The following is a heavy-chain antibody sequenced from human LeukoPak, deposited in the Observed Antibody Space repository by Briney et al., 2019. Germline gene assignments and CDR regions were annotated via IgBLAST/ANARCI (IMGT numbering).Heavy chain of an antibody. J-gene: IGHJ6*03. V-gene: IGHV3-21*01. CDR3: ARGPVAGTDYYYYYMDV. Sequence: GGSLRLSCAASGFTFSSYSMNWVRQAPGKGLEWVSSISSSSSYIYYADSVKGRFTISRDNAKNSLCLQMNSLRAEDTAVYYCARGPVAGTDYYYYYMDVWGKGTTVTVSS. CDR1: GFTFSSYS. CDR2: ISSSSSYI. D-gene: IGHD6-19*01.